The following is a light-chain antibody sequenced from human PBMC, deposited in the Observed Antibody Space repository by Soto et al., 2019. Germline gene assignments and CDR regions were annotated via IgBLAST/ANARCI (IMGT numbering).Light chain of an antibody. CDR3: LQDYSYPWT. V-gene: IGKV1-6*01. J-gene: IGKJ1*01. CDR2: AAS. Sequence: AIQLTQSPSCLSASVGDSVTITCRASQGISSALAWYQQKPGKAPKLLIYAASSLQSGVPSRFSGSASGTDFTLTISSLQPEDFATYYCLQDYSYPWTFGQGTKVDIK. CDR1: QGISSA.